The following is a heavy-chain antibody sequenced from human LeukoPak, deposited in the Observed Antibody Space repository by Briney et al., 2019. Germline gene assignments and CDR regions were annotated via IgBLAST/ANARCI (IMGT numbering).Heavy chain of an antibody. CDR1: GGAFNTYA. J-gene: IGHJ4*02. CDR3: AGVGSSGRAAYDYVWGSYRSENTDFDY. V-gene: IGHV1-69*04. D-gene: IGHD3-16*02. CDR2: FFPKYVIA. Sequence: GASVKVSCKASGGAFNTYAIGWVRQAPGQGLEWVGRFFPKYVIANYAQRFRKRVTFTADKLTSTVYMELRSLKSEDTAVYYCAGVGSSGRAAYDYVWGSYRSENTDFDYWGQGTLVTVSS.